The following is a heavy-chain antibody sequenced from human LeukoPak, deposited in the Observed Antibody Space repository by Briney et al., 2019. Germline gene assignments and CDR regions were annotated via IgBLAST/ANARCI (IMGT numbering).Heavy chain of an antibody. CDR2: IYTSGST. Sequence: PSETLSLTCTVSGGSISSGNFYWSWIRQPAGKGLEWIGRIYTSGSTNYNPSLKSRVTMSVDTSKNQFSLKLSSVTAADTAVYYCARDRPYSGSYPRDTGDDAFDIWGQGTMVTVSS. CDR1: GGSISSGNFY. CDR3: ARDRPYSGSYPRDTGDDAFDI. J-gene: IGHJ3*02. D-gene: IGHD1-26*01. V-gene: IGHV4-61*02.